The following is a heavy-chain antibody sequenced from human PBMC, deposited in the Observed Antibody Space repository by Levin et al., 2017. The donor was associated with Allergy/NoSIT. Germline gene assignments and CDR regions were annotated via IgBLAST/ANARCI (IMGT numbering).Heavy chain of an antibody. D-gene: IGHD3-3*01. V-gene: IGHV3-30-3*01. CDR3: ARDFWSGYYWSGLDV. Sequence: GGSLRLSCAVSGFTFSSYAMHWVRQAPGKGLEWVAVISYDGSDKDYADSVKGRFPISRDNSKNTLYLQMNSLRAEDTAVYYCARDFWSGYYWSGLDVWGQGTTVTVSS. CDR1: GFTFSSYA. J-gene: IGHJ6*02. CDR2: ISYDGSDK.